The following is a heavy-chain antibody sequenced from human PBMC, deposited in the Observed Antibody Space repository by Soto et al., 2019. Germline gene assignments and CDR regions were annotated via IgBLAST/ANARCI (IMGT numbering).Heavy chain of an antibody. CDR2: IYYSWST. J-gene: IGHJ4*02. CDR3: ARMRNILTGYPGRFHY. CDR1: GGSISSYY. Sequence: QVQLQESGPGLVKPSETLSLTCTVSGGSISSYYWSWIRQPPGKGLEWIGYIYYSWSTNYNPALTSRVTISVDTSKTQFSLKLSSVTAADTAVYYCARMRNILTGYPGRFHYWGQGTLVTVSS. V-gene: IGHV4-59*01. D-gene: IGHD3-9*01.